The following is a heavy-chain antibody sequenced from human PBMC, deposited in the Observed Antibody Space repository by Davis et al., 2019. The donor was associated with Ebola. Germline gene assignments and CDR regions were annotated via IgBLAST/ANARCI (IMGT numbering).Heavy chain of an antibody. J-gene: IGHJ4*02. CDR3: ARDVRGITGPSEY. V-gene: IGHV1-3*01. D-gene: IGHD1-1*01. Sequence: AASVKASCKASGYTFTSYAMHWVRQAPGQRLEWMGWINAGNGNTKYSQKVQGRITMTTDTSTSTAYMELRSLRSDDTARYYCARDVRGITGPSEYWGQGTLVTVSS. CDR1: GYTFTSYA. CDR2: INAGNGNT.